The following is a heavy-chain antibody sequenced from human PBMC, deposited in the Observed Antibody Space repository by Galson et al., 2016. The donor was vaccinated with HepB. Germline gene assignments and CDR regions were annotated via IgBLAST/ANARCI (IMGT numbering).Heavy chain of an antibody. D-gene: IGHD4-17*01. CDR1: GFSVRGSNYH. V-gene: IGHV4-39*01. CDR2: ITYSGTT. Sequence: SETLSLTCFVSGFSVRGSNYHWGWIRQSPGKGLEWVGSITYSGTTYYNPSPKSRVTVSVDTSRDHFSLMLESVTAAETAVYYCARQHPTGDAPDLWGQGTLVTVSS. J-gene: IGHJ5*02. CDR3: ARQHPTGDAPDL.